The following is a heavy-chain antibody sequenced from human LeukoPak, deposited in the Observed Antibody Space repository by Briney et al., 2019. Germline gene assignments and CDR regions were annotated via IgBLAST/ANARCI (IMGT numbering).Heavy chain of an antibody. V-gene: IGHV4-39*07. CDR1: GGSISSSSYY. J-gene: IGHJ6*03. CDR2: IYYSGST. CDR3: ARGPPRYYYYMDV. Sequence: SETLSLTCTVSGGSISSSSYYWGWIRQPPGKGLEWIGSIYYSGSTYYNPSLKSRVTISVDTSKNQFSLKLSSVTAADTAVYYCARGPPRYYYYMDVWGKGTTVTVSS.